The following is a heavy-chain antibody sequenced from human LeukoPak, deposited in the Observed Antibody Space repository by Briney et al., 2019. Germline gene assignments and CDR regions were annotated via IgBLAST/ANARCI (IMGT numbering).Heavy chain of an antibody. V-gene: IGHV3-7*03. CDR2: TREDGGER. Sequence: GGSLRLSCAAPGFSFSRYWMTWVRQAPGKGLEWVANTREDGGERYYVDSVKGRFTISRDNSRNTLFLQMNSLRAEDTAVYYCARRDTTGWYHHFDYWGQGTLVTVSS. J-gene: IGHJ4*02. CDR3: ARRDTTGWYHHFDY. CDR1: GFSFSRYW. D-gene: IGHD6-19*01.